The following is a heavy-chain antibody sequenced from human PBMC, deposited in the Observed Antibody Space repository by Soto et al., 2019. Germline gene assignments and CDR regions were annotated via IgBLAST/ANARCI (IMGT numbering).Heavy chain of an antibody. D-gene: IGHD1-26*01. CDR2: IKSRIDGGTI. CDR1: GFSFSNAW. J-gene: IGHJ4*02. CDR3: TWRHRAFEY. V-gene: IGHV3-15*07. Sequence: PGGSLRLSCAASGFSFSNAWMNWVRQAPGKGLEWVGRIKSRIDGGTINYAAPIKGRFTISRDDSESTLYLQMNSLKTEDTAVYFCTWRHRAFEYWGQGTLVTVSS.